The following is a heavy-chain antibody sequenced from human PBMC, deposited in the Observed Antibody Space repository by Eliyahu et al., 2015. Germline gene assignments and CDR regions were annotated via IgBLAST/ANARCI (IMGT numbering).Heavy chain of an antibody. Sequence: DVQLLESGGGLVHPGMSLRLSCAASGFXFSPSAMGWVRXPPGKGLEGVSVFSAFNGGGGGTFXPDSLKGRFTISRDNSKNTLYLQMNSLRAEDTAVYYCARWSPRLDAFDIWGQGTTVTVSS. D-gene: IGHD2-15*01. V-gene: IGHV3-23*01. CDR2: FNGGGGGT. CDR1: GFXFSPSA. CDR3: ARWSPRLDAFDI. J-gene: IGHJ3*02.